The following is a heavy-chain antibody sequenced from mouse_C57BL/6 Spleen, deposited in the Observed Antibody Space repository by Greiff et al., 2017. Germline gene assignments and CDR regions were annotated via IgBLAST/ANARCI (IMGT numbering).Heavy chain of an antibody. J-gene: IGHJ3*01. Sequence: VQLQQSGPGLVQPSPSLSITCTVSGFSLTSYGVHWVRQSPGKGLEWLGVIWSGGSTDYNAAFISRLSISKDNSKSQVFFKMNSLQADDTAIYYCARNHYGNSWFAYWGQGTLVTVSA. CDR1: GFSLTSYG. CDR2: IWSGGST. CDR3: ARNHYGNSWFAY. V-gene: IGHV2-2*01. D-gene: IGHD2-1*01.